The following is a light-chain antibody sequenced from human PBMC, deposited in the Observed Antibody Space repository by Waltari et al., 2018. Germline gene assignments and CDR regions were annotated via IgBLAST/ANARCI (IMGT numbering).Light chain of an antibody. Sequence: DIQMTQSPSSLSASAGDTITITCRASQSVSRYLNWYQQKPGKVPKLLIYTTSVLETGVPSRFSASGSGTDFTLTINSLEPDDFATYYCHQSFMTPWTFGQGTKVESK. V-gene: IGKV1-39*01. CDR2: TTS. J-gene: IGKJ1*01. CDR3: HQSFMTPWT. CDR1: QSVSRY.